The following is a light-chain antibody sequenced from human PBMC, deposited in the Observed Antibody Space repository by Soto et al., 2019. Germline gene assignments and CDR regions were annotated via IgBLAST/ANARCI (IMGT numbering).Light chain of an antibody. CDR3: QQFKTYPIT. Sequence: SGSLGAKVTITCRASQSIGTLLAWYQQTPGRAPNLLIYDASSLQSGVPSRFSGSGSGTEFTLTISSQQPDDFATYFCQQFKTYPITFGQGTRLEIK. V-gene: IGKV1-5*01. CDR1: QSIGTL. J-gene: IGKJ5*01. CDR2: DAS.